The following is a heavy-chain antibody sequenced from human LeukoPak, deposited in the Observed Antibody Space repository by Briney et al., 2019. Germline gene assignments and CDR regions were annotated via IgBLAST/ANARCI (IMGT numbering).Heavy chain of an antibody. D-gene: IGHD3-22*01. Sequence: ASVKVSCKASGYTFTSYYMHWVRQAPGQGLEWMGIINPSGGSTSYAQKFQGRVTITADKSTSTVYMELTSLRSEDTAVYYCARERNSGYYDSSGYPWYFDYWGQGTLVTVSS. J-gene: IGHJ4*02. V-gene: IGHV1-46*01. CDR1: GYTFTSYY. CDR3: ARERNSGYYDSSGYPWYFDY. CDR2: INPSGGST.